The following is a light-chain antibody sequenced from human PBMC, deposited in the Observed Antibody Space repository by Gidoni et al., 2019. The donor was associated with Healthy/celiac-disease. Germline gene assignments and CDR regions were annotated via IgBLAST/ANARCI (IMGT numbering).Light chain of an antibody. Sequence: EIVMTQSPATLSVSQAERATLSCRASQSVSSNLAWYQQKPGQAPRLLIYGASTRATGSPARFSGSGSGTEFTLTISSLQSEDFAVDYCQQYNNWPPLTFGQGTKVEIK. CDR2: GAS. J-gene: IGKJ1*01. CDR1: QSVSSN. CDR3: QQYNNWPPLT. V-gene: IGKV3-15*01.